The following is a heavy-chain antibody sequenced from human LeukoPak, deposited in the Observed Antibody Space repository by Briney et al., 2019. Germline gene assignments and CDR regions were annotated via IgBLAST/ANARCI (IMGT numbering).Heavy chain of an antibody. V-gene: IGHV4-30-4*01. CDR3: ARPYYYDSRIDL. D-gene: IGHD3-22*01. Sequence: PSETLSLTCTVSGGSISSGDYYWSWIRQPPGKGLEWIAYMYYSGSTYYNPSLKSRVTMSADTSKNQLSLKLSSVTAADTAVYYCARPYYYDSRIDLWGQGILVTVSS. J-gene: IGHJ5*02. CDR1: GGSISSGDYY. CDR2: MYYSGST.